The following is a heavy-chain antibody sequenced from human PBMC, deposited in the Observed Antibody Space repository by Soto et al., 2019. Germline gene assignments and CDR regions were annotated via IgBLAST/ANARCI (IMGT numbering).Heavy chain of an antibody. CDR2: IVPLFRTT. CDR1: GGTFSSYA. D-gene: IGHD6-13*01. CDR3: ARGGYSSTWSNLLDRSGLDV. J-gene: IGHJ6*02. Sequence: QEQLVQSGAEAKKPGSSVKVSCKTSGGTFSSYAISWVRQAPGQGLEWMGGIVPLFRTTNYAQKFQGRATITADTSTYTLYMELSGLRSGDTTVYYCARGGYSSTWSNLLDRSGLDVWGQGTTVTVSS. V-gene: IGHV1-69*06.